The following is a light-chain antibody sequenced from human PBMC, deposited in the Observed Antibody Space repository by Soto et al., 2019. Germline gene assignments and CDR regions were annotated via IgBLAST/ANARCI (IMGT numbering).Light chain of an antibody. CDR1: QSVSNNY. V-gene: IGKV3-20*01. CDR3: QQYGSSDPIT. CDR2: GAS. Sequence: EIVLTQSPGTLSLSPGERATLSCRAGQSVSNNYLAWYQQKPGQATRLIIYGASNRATGIPARFSGSGSGTDFTLTISRLEPEDFALYYCQQYGSSDPITFGQGTRLEIK. J-gene: IGKJ5*01.